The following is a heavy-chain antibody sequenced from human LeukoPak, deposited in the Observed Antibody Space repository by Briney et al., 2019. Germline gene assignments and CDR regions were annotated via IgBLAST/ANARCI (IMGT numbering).Heavy chain of an antibody. J-gene: IGHJ4*02. D-gene: IGHD5-24*01. CDR1: SYTFTSYG. CDR2: ISAYNGNT. CDR3: ARDVGEGVEMATNFDY. V-gene: IGHV1-18*01. Sequence: ASVKVTCKASSYTFTSYGISWVRQAPGQGLEWMGWISAYNGNTNYAQKLQGRVTMTTDTSTSTAYMELRSLRSDDTAVYYCARDVGEGVEMATNFDYWGQGTLVTVSS.